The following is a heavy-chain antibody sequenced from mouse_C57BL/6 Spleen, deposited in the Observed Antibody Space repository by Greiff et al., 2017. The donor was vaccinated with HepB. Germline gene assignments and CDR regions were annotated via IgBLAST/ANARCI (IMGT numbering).Heavy chain of an antibody. Sequence: EVHLVESGPGLVKPSQSLSLTCSVTGYSITSGYYWNWIRQFPGNKLEWMGYISYDGSNNYNPSLKNRISITRDTSKNQFFLTLNSVTTEDTATYYCAREDYDGYFDYWGQGTTLTVSS. CDR3: AREDYDGYFDY. CDR1: GYSITSGYY. J-gene: IGHJ2*01. D-gene: IGHD2-4*01. CDR2: ISYDGSN. V-gene: IGHV3-6*01.